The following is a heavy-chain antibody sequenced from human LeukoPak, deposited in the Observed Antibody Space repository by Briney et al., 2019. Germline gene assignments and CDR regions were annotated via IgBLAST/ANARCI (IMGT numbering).Heavy chain of an antibody. J-gene: IGHJ4*02. V-gene: IGHV1-46*01. D-gene: IGHD3-22*01. Sequence: ASVKVSCKASGYTFTSYYTHWVRQAPGQGLEWMGIINPSGGSTSYAQKFQGRVTMTRDTSTSTVYMELSSLRSEDTAVYYCARDSSGYFLDYWGQGTLVTVSS. CDR1: GYTFTSYY. CDR3: ARDSSGYFLDY. CDR2: INPSGGST.